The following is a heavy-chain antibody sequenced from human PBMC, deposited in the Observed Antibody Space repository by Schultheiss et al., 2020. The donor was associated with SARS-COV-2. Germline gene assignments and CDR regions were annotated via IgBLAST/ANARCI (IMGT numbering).Heavy chain of an antibody. Sequence: ASVKVSCKASGYTFTGYYMHWVRQAPGQGLEWMGWMNPNSGNTGYAQKFQGRVTMTTDTSTSTAYMELSSLRSDDTAVYFCARNGAARDGSGFFFGFWGQGTLVTVSS. CDR2: MNPNSGNT. D-gene: IGHD3-22*01. CDR1: GYTFTGYY. V-gene: IGHV1-2*02. CDR3: ARNGAARDGSGFFFGF. J-gene: IGHJ4*02.